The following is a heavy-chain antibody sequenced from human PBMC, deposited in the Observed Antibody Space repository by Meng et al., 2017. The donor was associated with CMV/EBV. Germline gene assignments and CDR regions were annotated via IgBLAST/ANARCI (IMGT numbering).Heavy chain of an antibody. Sequence: GESLKISCAASGFTFSSYAMHWVRQAPGKGLEWVAVISYDGSNKYYADSVKGRFTISRDNSKNTLYLQMNSLRAEDTAVYYCARDSRNGRAAMPPYYYYYGMDVWGQGTTVTVSS. D-gene: IGHD2-2*01. CDR3: ARDSRNGRAAMPPYYYYYGMDV. CDR1: GFTFSSYA. V-gene: IGHV3-30-3*01. CDR2: ISYDGSNK. J-gene: IGHJ6*02.